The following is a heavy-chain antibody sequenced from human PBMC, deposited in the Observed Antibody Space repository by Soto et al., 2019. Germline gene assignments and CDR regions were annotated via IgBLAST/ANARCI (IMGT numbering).Heavy chain of an antibody. CDR1: GDSISSYY. CDR2: IYYSGST. J-gene: IGHJ4*02. D-gene: IGHD4-17*01. Sequence: SETLSLTCTVSGDSISSYYWSWIRQPPGKGLEWIGYIYYSGSTNYSPSLKSRVTISVDTSKNQFSLKRSSVTATDTAVYYCASHDYGDPFFDYWGQGTLVTVSS. CDR3: ASHDYGDPFFDY. V-gene: IGHV4-59*01.